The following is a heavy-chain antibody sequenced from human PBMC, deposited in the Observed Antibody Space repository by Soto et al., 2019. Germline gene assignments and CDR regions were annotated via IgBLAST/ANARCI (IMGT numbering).Heavy chain of an antibody. J-gene: IGHJ4*02. CDR1: GFTFDDYA. Sequence: EVQLVESGGGLVQPGRSLRLSCAASGFTFDDYAMHWVRQAPGKGLEWVSGISWNSGSIGYADSVKGRFTISRDNSKNSLSLHMNSLRAEDTALYYCAKAPVAVAGPRSYYFDYWGQGTLVTVSS. CDR3: AKAPVAVAGPRSYYFDY. CDR2: ISWNSGSI. D-gene: IGHD6-19*01. V-gene: IGHV3-9*01.